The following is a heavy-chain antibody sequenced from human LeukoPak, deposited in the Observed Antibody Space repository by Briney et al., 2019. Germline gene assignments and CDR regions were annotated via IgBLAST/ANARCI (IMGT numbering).Heavy chain of an antibody. CDR3: ARDLPIPYYDSSGYLTYDTNWFDP. CDR1: GYTFTSYY. J-gene: IGHJ5*02. CDR2: INPSGGST. Sequence: ASVKVSCKASGYTFTSYYMHWVRQAPGQGLEWMGIINPSGGSTSYAQKFQGRVTMTRDMSTSTVYMELSSLRSEDTAVYYCARDLPIPYYDSSGYLTYDTNWFDPWGQGTLVTVSS. D-gene: IGHD3-22*01. V-gene: IGHV1-46*01.